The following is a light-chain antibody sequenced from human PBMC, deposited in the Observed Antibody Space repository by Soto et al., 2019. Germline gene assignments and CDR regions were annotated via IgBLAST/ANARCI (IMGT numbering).Light chain of an antibody. J-gene: IGLJ1*01. CDR2: EVS. CDR3: SSYTITSTYV. CDR1: SSDVGGYNY. V-gene: IGLV2-14*01. Sequence: QSALTQPASVSGSPGQSITISCTGTSSDVGGYNYVSWYQQHPGKAPKLMIYEVSDRPSGVSNRFSGSKSGNTASLTISGLQAEDEADYYCSSYTITSTYVFGTGTNVTV.